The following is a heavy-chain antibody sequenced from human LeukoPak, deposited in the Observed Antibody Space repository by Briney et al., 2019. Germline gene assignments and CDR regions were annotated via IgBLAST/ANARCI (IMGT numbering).Heavy chain of an antibody. Sequence: GESLKISCQGSGYSFTSYWIGWVRQVPGKGLEWMGIIYPGDSDTRYSPSFQGQVTISADKSISTAYLQWSSLKASDTAMYYCARHGRNYYDSSGYPFDYWGQGTLVTVSS. V-gene: IGHV5-51*01. CDR1: GYSFTSYW. CDR2: IYPGDSDT. J-gene: IGHJ4*02. D-gene: IGHD3-22*01. CDR3: ARHGRNYYDSSGYPFDY.